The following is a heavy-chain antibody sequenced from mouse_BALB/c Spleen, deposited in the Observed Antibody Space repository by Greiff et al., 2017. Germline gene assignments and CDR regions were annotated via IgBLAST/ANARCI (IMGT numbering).Heavy chain of an antibody. CDR3: ATYGSSPWYFDV. V-gene: IGHV1-69*02. Sequence: QVQLKQPGAELVKPGASVKLSCKASGYTFTSYWMHWVKQRPGQGLEWIGEIDPSDSYTNYNQKFKGKATLTVDKSSSTAYMQLSSLTSEDSAVYYCATYGSSPWYFDVWGAGTTVTVSS. CDR1: GYTFTSYW. CDR2: IDPSDSYT. D-gene: IGHD1-1*01. J-gene: IGHJ1*01.